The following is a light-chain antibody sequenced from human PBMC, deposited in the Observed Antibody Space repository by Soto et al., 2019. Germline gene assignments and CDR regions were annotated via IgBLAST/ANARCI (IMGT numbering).Light chain of an antibody. Sequence: QSVLTQPPSVSGSPGQSVAISCTGDSSDVGSYNRVSWYQQSPGTAPKLIIYEVTTRSSGVPDRFSGSKSGNTASLTISGLQAEDEAYYYCNSYTISGTYVFGTVTKVTVL. CDR3: NSYTISGTYV. V-gene: IGLV2-18*02. CDR1: SSDVGSYNR. CDR2: EVT. J-gene: IGLJ1*01.